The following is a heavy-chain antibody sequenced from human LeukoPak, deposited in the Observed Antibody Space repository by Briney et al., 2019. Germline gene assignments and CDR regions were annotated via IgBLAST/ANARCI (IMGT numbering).Heavy chain of an antibody. CDR1: GFTFSSYA. J-gene: IGHJ4*02. D-gene: IGHD2-2*01. CDR3: ARGSDVVVPAHFDY. CDR2: ISYDGSNK. Sequence: PGGSLRLSCAASGFTFSSYAMSWVRQAPGKGLEWVAVISYDGSNKYYADSVKGRFTISRDNSKNTLYLQMNSLRAEDTAVYYCARGSDVVVPAHFDYWGQGTLVTVSS. V-gene: IGHV3-30*03.